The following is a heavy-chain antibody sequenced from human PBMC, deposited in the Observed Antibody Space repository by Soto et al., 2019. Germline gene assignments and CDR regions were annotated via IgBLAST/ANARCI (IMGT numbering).Heavy chain of an antibody. Sequence: PGGSLRLSCAASGFIFSSYGMHWVRQAPGKGLEWVAVTWYDGSIKYYADSVKGRFTISRDNSKNTLYVQMNSLRVEDTAVYYCAREAGNYYYYGMDVWGQGTTVTVSS. CDR1: GFIFSSYG. CDR2: TWYDGSIK. D-gene: IGHD6-13*01. V-gene: IGHV3-33*01. CDR3: AREAGNYYYYGMDV. J-gene: IGHJ6*02.